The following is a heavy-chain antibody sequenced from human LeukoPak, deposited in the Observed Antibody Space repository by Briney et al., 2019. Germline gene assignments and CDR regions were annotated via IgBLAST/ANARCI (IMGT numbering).Heavy chain of an antibody. Sequence: PGRSLRLSCEASGFTFYDYAMHWVRQPPGKGLEWVSVIYSGGSTYYADSVKGRFTISRDNSKNTLYLQMNSLRAEDTAVYYCARMGSTVGPLWGQGTLVTVSS. CDR3: ARMGSTVGPL. CDR1: GFTFYDYA. J-gene: IGHJ4*02. CDR2: IYSGGST. V-gene: IGHV3-53*01. D-gene: IGHD4-23*01.